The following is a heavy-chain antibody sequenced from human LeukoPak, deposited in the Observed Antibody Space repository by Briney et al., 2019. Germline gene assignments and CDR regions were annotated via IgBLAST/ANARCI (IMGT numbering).Heavy chain of an antibody. CDR1: GFTFSSYE. D-gene: IGHD3-16*02. CDR3: ARARNYYDYVWGSYRWQYLGDY. Sequence: GGSLRLSCAASGFTFSSYEMNWVRQAPGKGLEWVSYISSSGSTIYYADSVKGRFTISRDNAKNSLYLQMNSLRAEDTAVYYCARARNYYDYVWGSYRWQYLGDYWGQGTLVTVSS. J-gene: IGHJ4*02. V-gene: IGHV3-48*03. CDR2: ISSSGSTI.